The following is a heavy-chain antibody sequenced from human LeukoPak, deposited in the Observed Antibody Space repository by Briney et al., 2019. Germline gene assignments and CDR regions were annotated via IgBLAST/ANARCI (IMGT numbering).Heavy chain of an antibody. CDR2: IYSTGST. Sequence: SETLSLTWTVSGGSISSYYWSWIRQPAGKGLEWIGRIYSTGSTNYNPSLKSRVTMSVDTSKNQFSLRLRSVTAADTAVYYCARQIAPAGTAGFDFWGQGALVTVSS. J-gene: IGHJ4*02. D-gene: IGHD6-13*01. CDR1: GGSISSYY. CDR3: ARQIAPAGTAGFDF. V-gene: IGHV4-4*07.